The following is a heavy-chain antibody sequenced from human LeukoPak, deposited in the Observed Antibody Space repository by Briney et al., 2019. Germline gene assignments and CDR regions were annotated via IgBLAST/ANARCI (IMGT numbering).Heavy chain of an antibody. V-gene: IGHV3-23*01. J-gene: IGHJ6*03. Sequence: PVGSLRLSCAASGFTFSNYGMTWVRQAPGKGPEWVSAISGGGEVQFYAESVRGRFTVSRDNSRNTLYLQMNTLRAEDTAIYYCTTSPYSNYYYYMDVWGNGATVTVSS. D-gene: IGHD4-11*01. CDR3: TTSPYSNYYYYMDV. CDR1: GFTFSNYG. CDR2: ISGGGEVQ.